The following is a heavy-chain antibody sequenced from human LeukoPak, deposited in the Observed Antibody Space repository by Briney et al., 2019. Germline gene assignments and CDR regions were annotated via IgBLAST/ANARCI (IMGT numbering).Heavy chain of an antibody. D-gene: IGHD3-22*01. Sequence: SETLSLTCAVSGGSISSSNWWSWVRQPPGKGLEWIGEIYHSGSTNYNPSLKTRVTVSVDTSKNQFSLKLSSVTAADTAVYYCARGRYYDSSGYSRYFDYWGQGTLVTVSS. CDR2: IYHSGST. J-gene: IGHJ4*02. CDR3: ARGRYYDSSGYSRYFDY. CDR1: GGSISSSNW. V-gene: IGHV4-4*02.